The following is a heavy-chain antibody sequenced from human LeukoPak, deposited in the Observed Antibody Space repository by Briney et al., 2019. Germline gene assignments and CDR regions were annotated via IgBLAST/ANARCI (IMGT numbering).Heavy chain of an antibody. CDR1: GGSISTISYY. Sequence: SETLSLTCTVSGGSISTISYYWGWIRQPPGKGLEWIGSIYYTGNTYYNSSLKSRVTISLDTSKNQLSLKLSSVTAADTAVYYCARDPVSRNYYDSSGYYTHAFDIWGQGTMVTVSS. CDR2: IYYTGNT. CDR3: ARDPVSRNYYDSSGYYTHAFDI. V-gene: IGHV4-39*07. J-gene: IGHJ3*02. D-gene: IGHD3-22*01.